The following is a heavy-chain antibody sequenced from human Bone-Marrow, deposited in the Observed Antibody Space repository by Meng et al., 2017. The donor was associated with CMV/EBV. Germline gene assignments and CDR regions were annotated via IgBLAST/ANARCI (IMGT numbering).Heavy chain of an antibody. CDR1: GGSISGFY. Sequence: SEALSLTCTVSGGSISGFYWSWIRQPPGKGLEWIGYIYYSGSTNYNPSLKSRVTISVDTSKNQFSLKLSSVTAADTAVYYCARGLGTDAFDIWGQGTMVTVSS. D-gene: IGHD1-1*01. J-gene: IGHJ3*02. CDR2: IYYSGST. V-gene: IGHV4-59*01. CDR3: ARGLGTDAFDI.